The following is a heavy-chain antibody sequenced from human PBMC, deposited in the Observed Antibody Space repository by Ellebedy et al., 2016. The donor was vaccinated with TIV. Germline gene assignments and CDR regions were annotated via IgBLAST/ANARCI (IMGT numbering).Heavy chain of an antibody. J-gene: IGHJ4*02. CDR3: ARDQWLGRTYYFDY. CDR1: GFTFSNYW. D-gene: IGHD2-8*01. CDR2: IKQDGSEK. V-gene: IGHV3-7*01. Sequence: GESLKISCAASGFTFSNYWMSWVRQAPGKGLEWVANIKQDGSEKNYVVSVKGRFSISRDNTKNSLYLQMNSLTAEDTAVYYCARDQWLGRTYYFDYWGQGTLVTVSS.